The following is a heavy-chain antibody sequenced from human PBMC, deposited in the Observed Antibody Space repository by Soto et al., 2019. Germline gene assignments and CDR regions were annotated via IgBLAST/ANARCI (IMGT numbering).Heavy chain of an antibody. D-gene: IGHD1-1*01. CDR2: VYSSGST. CDR3: ERDVDYNNWVLYY. J-gene: IGHJ4*02. CDR1: GGSISSYY. Sequence: XETLSLTCTVSGGSISSYYWSWIRQPAGKGLEWIGRVYSSGSTNYNPSLKSRVTMSVDASKSQFSLKLSSVTAADTAVYYCERDVDYNNWVLYYWGQGSLVTVSS. V-gene: IGHV4-4*07.